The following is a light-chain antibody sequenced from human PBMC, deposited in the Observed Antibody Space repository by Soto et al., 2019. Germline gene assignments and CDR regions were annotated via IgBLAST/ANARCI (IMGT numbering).Light chain of an antibody. J-gene: IGKJ1*01. Sequence: IVLSQSPATLSLSPGERATLSWRASQSVGSWLAWYQQKPGQPPRLLIYDVSNRATGIPARFSGSGSGTDFTLTISSLDPEDFAVYYCQQRHWPWTFGQGTTVEVK. CDR2: DVS. CDR3: QQRHWPWT. V-gene: IGKV3-11*01. CDR1: QSVGSW.